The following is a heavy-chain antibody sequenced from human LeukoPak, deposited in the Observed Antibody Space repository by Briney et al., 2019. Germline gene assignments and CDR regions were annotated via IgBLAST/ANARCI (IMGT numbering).Heavy chain of an antibody. J-gene: IGHJ3*02. CDR3: ATDALYDPDAFDI. CDR1: GYTLTELS. Sequence: ASVKVSGKVSGYTLTELSMHWVRQAPGKGLEWMGGFDPEDGETIYAQKYQGRVTMTEDTSTDTAYMELSSLRSEDTAVYYCATDALYDPDAFDIWGQGTMVTVSS. V-gene: IGHV1-24*01. D-gene: IGHD3-16*01. CDR2: FDPEDGET.